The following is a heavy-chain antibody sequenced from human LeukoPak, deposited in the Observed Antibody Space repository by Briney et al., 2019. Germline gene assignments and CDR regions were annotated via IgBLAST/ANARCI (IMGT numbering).Heavy chain of an antibody. D-gene: IGHD3-10*01. J-gene: IGHJ4*02. V-gene: IGHV3-33*08. CDR2: VWFDGSNK. CDR3: AREYGSVLGDY. Sequence: TGGSLRLSCAASGFTFSSYGMHWVRQAPGKGLEWVAVVWFDGSNKYYADSVKGRFTISRDNSKNTLYLQMNSLRAEDTAVYYCAREYGSVLGDYWGQGTLVTVSS. CDR1: GFTFSSYG.